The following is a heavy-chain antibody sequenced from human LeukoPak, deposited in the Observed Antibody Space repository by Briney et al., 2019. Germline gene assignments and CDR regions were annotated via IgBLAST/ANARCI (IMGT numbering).Heavy chain of an antibody. D-gene: IGHD2-2*01. CDR1: GFTFSSYS. Sequence: GGSLRLSCAASGFTFSSYSMNWVRQAPGKGLEWVSSISSSSSYIYYADSVKGRFTISRDNAKNSLYLQMNSLRAEDTAVYYCARLYCSSTSCPDAFDIWGQGTMVTVSS. V-gene: IGHV3-21*01. J-gene: IGHJ3*02. CDR3: ARLYCSSTSCPDAFDI. CDR2: ISSSSSYI.